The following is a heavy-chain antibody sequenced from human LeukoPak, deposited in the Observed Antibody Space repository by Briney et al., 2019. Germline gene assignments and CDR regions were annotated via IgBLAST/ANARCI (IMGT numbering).Heavy chain of an antibody. CDR1: GYTFTGYY. CDR3: ARDSSGYYDSSGYYLPNWFDP. Sequence: ASVTVCCKASGYTFTGYYMHWVRQAPGQGLEWMGWINPNSGGTNYAQKFQGRVTMTRDTSISTAYMELSRLRSDDTAVYYCARDSSGYYDSSGYYLPNWFDPWGQGTLVTVSS. CDR2: INPNSGGT. D-gene: IGHD3-22*01. V-gene: IGHV1-2*02. J-gene: IGHJ5*02.